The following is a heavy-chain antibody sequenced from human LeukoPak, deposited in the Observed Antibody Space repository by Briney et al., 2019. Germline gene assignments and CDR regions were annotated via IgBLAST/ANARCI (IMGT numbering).Heavy chain of an antibody. J-gene: IGHJ3*02. CDR2: INQHGGDK. D-gene: IGHD3-16*01. CDR3: ASVPLRGDAFDI. Sequence: GGSLRLSCAASGFTFRSYSMNWVRQAPGKGLEWVANINQHGGDKNYLDSVKGRFTISRDNAQNSLYLQMNSLRAEDTAVYYCASVPLRGDAFDIWGQGTMVTVSS. CDR1: GFTFRSYS. V-gene: IGHV3-7*01.